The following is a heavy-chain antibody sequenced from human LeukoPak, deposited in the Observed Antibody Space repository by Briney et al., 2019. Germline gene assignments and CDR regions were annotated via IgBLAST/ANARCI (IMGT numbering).Heavy chain of an antibody. CDR1: GSSINTLNYQ. J-gene: IGHJ4*02. CDR2: MYFSGST. Sequence: PSETLSLTCTVSGSSINTLNYQWAWIRQPPGKGLEWIGSMYFSGSTYYNPSLKSRVTISVDTSKTQFSLKLSPVTAADTAIYYCARRGYYGWGSVYWGQGTLVTVSS. V-gene: IGHV4-39*01. CDR3: ARRGYYGWGSVY. D-gene: IGHD3-10*01.